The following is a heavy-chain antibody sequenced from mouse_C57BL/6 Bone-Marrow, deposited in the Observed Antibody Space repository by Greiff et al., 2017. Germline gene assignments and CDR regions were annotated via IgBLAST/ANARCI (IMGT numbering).Heavy chain of an antibody. V-gene: IGHV1-39*01. Sequence: VQLQQSGPELVRPGASVKISCKASGYSFTDYNMNWVKQSNGKSLEWIGVIDPNYGTTSYNQKFKGKATLTVDQSSSTAYMQLNSLTSEDSAVYDCARGYDYDEAMADWGRGTSVPVSA. J-gene: IGHJ4*01. CDR3: ARGYDYDEAMAD. CDR1: GYSFTDYN. D-gene: IGHD2-4*01. CDR2: IDPNYGTT.